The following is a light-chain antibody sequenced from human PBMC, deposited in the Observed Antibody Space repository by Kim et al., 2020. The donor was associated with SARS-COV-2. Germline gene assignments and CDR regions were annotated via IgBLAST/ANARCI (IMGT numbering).Light chain of an antibody. CDR1: QSVSSY. CDR3: PQRSNWSP. CDR2: DAS. J-gene: IGKJ5*01. V-gene: IGKV3-11*01. Sequence: EIVLTQSPATMTLSPGERATLACRASQSVSSYLAWYQQKPGQAPRLLIYDASNRATGIPARLSGSGSGTDFTITISSLEPEDFAVYYCPQRSNWSPFVQGTRLEIK.